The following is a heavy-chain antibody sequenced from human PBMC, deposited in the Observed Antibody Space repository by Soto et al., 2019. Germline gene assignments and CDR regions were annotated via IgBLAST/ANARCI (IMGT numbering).Heavy chain of an antibody. CDR1: GYVITNGYH. D-gene: IGHD2-2*01. J-gene: IGHJ6*02. CDR3: TRIYCTTTSCFINGMDV. V-gene: IGHV4-38-2*01. CDR2: ISHSGDT. Sequence: SETLSLTCAVSGYVITNGYHWGWIRQPPGKELEWIRTISHSGDTYYNPSLKSRVTISIDTAKNHLSLILSSVTAADTATYYCTRIYCTTTSCFINGMDVWRQGTTVTVSS.